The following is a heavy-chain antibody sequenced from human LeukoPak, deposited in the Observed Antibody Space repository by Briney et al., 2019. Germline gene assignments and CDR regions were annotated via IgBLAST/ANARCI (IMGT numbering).Heavy chain of an antibody. CDR3: ARKSYDSSGYGYFQH. Sequence: SETLSLTCTVPGGSISSGSYYWSWIRQPAGKGLEWIGRIYTSGSTNYNPSLKSRVTISVDTSKNQFSLKLSSVTAADTAVYYCARKSYDSSGYGYFQHWGQGTLVTVSS. V-gene: IGHV4-61*02. D-gene: IGHD3-22*01. CDR2: IYTSGST. J-gene: IGHJ1*01. CDR1: GGSISSGSYY.